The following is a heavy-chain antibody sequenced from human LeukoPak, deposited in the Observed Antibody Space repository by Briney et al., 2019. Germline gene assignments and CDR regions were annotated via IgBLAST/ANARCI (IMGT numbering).Heavy chain of an antibody. D-gene: IGHD3-10*01. J-gene: IGHJ6*02. Sequence: PGGSLRLSCAASGFTVSSNYMSWVRQAPGKGLEWVSVIYSGGSTYYADSVKGRFSISRDNSKNTLYLQMNSLRPEDTAVYYCARDPYYGSGKYYHGMDLWGQGITVTVSS. CDR2: IYSGGST. CDR3: ARDPYYGSGKYYHGMDL. V-gene: IGHV3-53*05. CDR1: GFTVSSNY.